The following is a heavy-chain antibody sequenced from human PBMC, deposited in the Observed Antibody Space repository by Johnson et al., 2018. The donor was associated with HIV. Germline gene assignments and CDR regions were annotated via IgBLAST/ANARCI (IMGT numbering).Heavy chain of an antibody. D-gene: IGHD3-16*01. CDR1: GFTFSSYD. CDR2: IGTAGDT. Sequence: VQLVESGGGLVQPGGSLRLSCAASGFTFSSYDMHWVRQATGKGLEWVSAIGTAGDTYYPGSVKGRFTISRENAKNSLYLQMNSLRAGDTAVYYCATCSDQVLLGGDVFDIWGQGTMVTVSS. V-gene: IGHV3-13*01. J-gene: IGHJ3*02. CDR3: ATCSDQVLLGGDVFDI.